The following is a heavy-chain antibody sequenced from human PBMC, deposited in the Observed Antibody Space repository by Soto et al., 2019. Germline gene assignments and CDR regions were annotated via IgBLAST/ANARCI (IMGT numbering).Heavy chain of an antibody. V-gene: IGHV4-59*01. CDR3: ARGRDTAMLDY. J-gene: IGHJ4*02. D-gene: IGHD5-18*01. Sequence: SETLSLTCTVSGGSISSYYWSWIRQPPGKGLEWIGYIYYSGSTNYNPSLKSRVTISVDTSKNQFSLKLSSVTAADTAVYYCARGRDTAMLDYWGQGTLVTVSS. CDR1: GGSISSYY. CDR2: IYYSGST.